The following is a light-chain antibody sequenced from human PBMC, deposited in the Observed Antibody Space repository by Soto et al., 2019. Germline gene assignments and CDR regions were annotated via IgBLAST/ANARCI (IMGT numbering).Light chain of an antibody. CDR2: GAS. CDR1: QSVSSSY. J-gene: IGKJ4*01. Sequence: EIVLTQSPGTLSLSPGERATLSCRASQSVSSSYLAWYQQKPGQAPRLLIYGASSRATGIPDRFSGSESGTDFTLTISRLEPEDFAVYYCQQYGSSPLTFGGVTKVETK. V-gene: IGKV3-20*01. CDR3: QQYGSSPLT.